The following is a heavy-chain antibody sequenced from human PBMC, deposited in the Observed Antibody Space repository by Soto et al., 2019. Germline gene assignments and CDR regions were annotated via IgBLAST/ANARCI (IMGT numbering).Heavy chain of an antibody. J-gene: IGHJ6*02. Sequence: GASVKGSCQGSGFTFSSFGIRWVRQAPGQGVEGEGWISAYNGNTNYAQKLQGRVTMTTDTSTSTAYMELRSLRSDDTAVYYCARGGYYDSSGSRNYHYYGMNVWGQGTTVTVSS. CDR3: ARGGYYDSSGSRNYHYYGMNV. CDR1: GFTFSSFG. D-gene: IGHD3-22*01. CDR2: ISAYNGNT. V-gene: IGHV1-18*01.